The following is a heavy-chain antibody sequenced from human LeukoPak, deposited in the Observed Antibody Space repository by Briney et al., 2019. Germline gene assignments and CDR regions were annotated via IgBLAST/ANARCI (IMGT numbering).Heavy chain of an antibody. CDR3: ARHPNKAYGDYGVDWFDP. CDR1: GYSFTSYW. V-gene: IGHV5-51*01. J-gene: IGHJ5*02. Sequence: PGESLKISCKGSGYSFTSYWIGWVRQMPGKGLEWMGIIYPGDSDTRYSPSFQVQVTISADKSISTAYLQWSSLKASDTAMYYCARHPNKAYGDYGVDWFDPWGQGTLVTVSS. D-gene: IGHD4-17*01. CDR2: IYPGDSDT.